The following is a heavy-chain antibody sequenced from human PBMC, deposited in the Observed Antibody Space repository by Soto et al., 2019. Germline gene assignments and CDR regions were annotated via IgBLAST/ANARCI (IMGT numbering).Heavy chain of an antibody. CDR2: VHYSGSV. CDR1: GGSISFDHYH. J-gene: IGHJ6*02. Sequence: QVQLQQSGPGLVKPSQTLSLACTVSGGSISFDHYHWTWIRQPPGKGLEWIGYVHYSGSVLYNPSLQSRVSISLDTSKNQFSLKLSSETAADTAVYFCARKDDGGDRDYSGLDVWGHGTTVTVSS. V-gene: IGHV4-30-4*01. D-gene: IGHD2-21*02. CDR3: ARKDDGGDRDYSGLDV.